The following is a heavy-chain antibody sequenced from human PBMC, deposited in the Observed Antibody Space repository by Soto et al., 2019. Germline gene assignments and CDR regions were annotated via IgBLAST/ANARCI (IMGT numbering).Heavy chain of an antibody. D-gene: IGHD1-26*01. V-gene: IGHV3-23*01. CDR2: ISGSGGST. CDR3: AMDPNRLWELWERYFDY. J-gene: IGHJ4*02. Sequence: GGSLRLSCAASGFTFSSYAMSWVRQAPGKGLEWVSAISGSGGSTYYADSVKGRFTISRDNSKNTLYLQMNSLRAEDTAVYYCAMDPNRLWELWERYFDYWGQGTMVTVSS. CDR1: GFTFSSYA.